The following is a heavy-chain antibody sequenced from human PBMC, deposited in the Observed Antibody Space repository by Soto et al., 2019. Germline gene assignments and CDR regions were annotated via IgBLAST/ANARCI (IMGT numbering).Heavy chain of an antibody. D-gene: IGHD3-16*01. J-gene: IGHJ4*02. CDR2: IYYSGST. CDR3: ARHGGDGYNDFFDY. V-gene: IGHV4-59*08. Sequence: PAEPQCLTYTVSGGYMISYYWSWVRQTPGKGLEWIGYIYYSGSTNYNPSLKSRVTISVDTSKNQFSLMPSSVTASDTAVYYCARHGGDGYNDFFDYWGQGTLVTVSS. CDR1: GGYMISYY.